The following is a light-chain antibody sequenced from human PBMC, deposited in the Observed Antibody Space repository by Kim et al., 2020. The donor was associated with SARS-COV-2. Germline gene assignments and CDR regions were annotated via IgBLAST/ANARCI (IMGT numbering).Light chain of an antibody. CDR2: AAS. CDR3: QKYDSAPWT. Sequence: VGESVTITCRASQVIGNSLAWYQQKPGRAPKLLIFAASTLQSGLSSRFSGSGSETEFTLTIASLQPEDVATYYCQKYDSAPWTFGPGTKVEIK. J-gene: IGKJ1*01. CDR1: QVIGNS. V-gene: IGKV1-27*01.